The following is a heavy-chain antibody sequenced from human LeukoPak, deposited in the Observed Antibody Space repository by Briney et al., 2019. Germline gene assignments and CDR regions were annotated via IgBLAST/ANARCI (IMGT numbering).Heavy chain of an antibody. Sequence: PSETLSLTCTVSGGSISSGSYYWSWIRQPAGKGLEWNGRIYTSGSTNYNPSLKSRVTISVDTSKNQFSLKLSSVTAADTAVYYCARVRKSPYYYDSSGYFDYWGQGTLVTVSS. CDR3: ARVRKSPYYYDSSGYFDY. CDR1: GGSISSGSYY. CDR2: IYTSGST. J-gene: IGHJ4*02. V-gene: IGHV4-61*02. D-gene: IGHD3-22*01.